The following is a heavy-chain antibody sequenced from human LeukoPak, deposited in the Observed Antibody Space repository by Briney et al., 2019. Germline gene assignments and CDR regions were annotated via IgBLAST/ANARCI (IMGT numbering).Heavy chain of an antibody. V-gene: IGHV4-34*01. J-gene: IGHJ4*02. Sequence: SETLSLTCAVSGVSLCGYYWSWIRQPPGEGLEWRGEINHRGGTRYSPSLQSRVTISVDTSKNQFFLKLSSVTAAYTAVYYCARESLPIFGGVTLDYWGQGTLVTVSS. CDR1: GVSLCGYY. CDR3: ARESLPIFGGVTLDY. D-gene: IGHD3-3*01. CDR2: INHRGGT.